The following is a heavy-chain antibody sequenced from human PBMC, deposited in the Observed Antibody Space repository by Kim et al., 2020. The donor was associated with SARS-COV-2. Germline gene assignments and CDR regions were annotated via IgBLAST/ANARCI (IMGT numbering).Heavy chain of an antibody. V-gene: IGHV5-51*01. CDR1: GYSFIPYW. J-gene: IGHJ4*02. Sequence: GESLKISCKASGYSFIPYWIAWVRQKPGKGLEWMGKIYPGDSDTRLSPSFQGQVTMSVAKSTTTAYLQWSSLKTSDTAIYYCARVDDIGDYGLDYWGQGTLVTVSS. CDR3: ARVDDIGDYGLDY. CDR2: IYPGDSDT. D-gene: IGHD4-17*01.